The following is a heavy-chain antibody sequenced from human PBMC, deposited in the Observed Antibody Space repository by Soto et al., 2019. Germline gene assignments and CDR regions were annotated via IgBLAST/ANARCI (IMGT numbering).Heavy chain of an antibody. V-gene: IGHV4-61*01. CDR2: IYYSGST. Sequence: SETLSLTCTVSGGSVSSGSYYWSWIRQPPGKGLEWIGYIYYSGSTSYNPSLKSRVTISVDTSKNQFSLKLSSVTAADTAVYYCARGLPEYDILPGYYSIGYDYWGQGTLVTVSS. CDR1: GGSVSSGSYY. D-gene: IGHD3-9*01. J-gene: IGHJ4*02. CDR3: ARGLPEYDILPGYYSIGYDY.